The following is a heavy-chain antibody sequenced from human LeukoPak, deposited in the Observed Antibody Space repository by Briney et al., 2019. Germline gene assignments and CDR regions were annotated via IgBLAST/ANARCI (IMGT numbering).Heavy chain of an antibody. J-gene: IGHJ6*02. CDR1: GFTFSSYG. CDR3: AGLRGMDV. V-gene: IGHV3-30*03. CDR2: ISYDGSNK. Sequence: GGSLRLSCAASGFTFSSYGMHWVRQAPGKGLEWEAVISYDGSNKYYADSVKGRFTISRDNSKNTLYLQMNSLRAEDTAVYYCAGLRGMDVWGQGTTVTVSS.